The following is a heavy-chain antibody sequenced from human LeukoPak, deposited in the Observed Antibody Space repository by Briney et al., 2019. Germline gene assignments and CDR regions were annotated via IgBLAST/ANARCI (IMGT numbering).Heavy chain of an antibody. CDR2: MSPNSGST. V-gene: IGHV1-8*01. Sequence: ASVKVSCRASGYTFTSYDIFWVRQATGQGLEWMGWMSPNSGSTGSAQKFQGRITMTRDTSISTAYMELSSLRSDDTAVYFCARDRGTAYAAAGGYWGQGTLVTVSS. J-gene: IGHJ4*02. CDR3: ARDRGTAYAAAGGY. CDR1: GYTFTSYD. D-gene: IGHD2-15*01.